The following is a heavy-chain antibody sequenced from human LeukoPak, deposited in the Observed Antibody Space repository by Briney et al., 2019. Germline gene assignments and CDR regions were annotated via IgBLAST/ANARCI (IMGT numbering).Heavy chain of an antibody. CDR1: GGSIKNYF. J-gene: IGHJ3*02. CDR2: IYYSGST. Sequence: SSETLSLTCSVSGGSIKNYFWSWVRQPPGKGLEWIGYIYYSGSTTYNPSLESRVTISIDTSKNQFSLKLSSVTAADTAVYYCARVKANDTGAFDIWGQGTMVTVSS. CDR3: ARVKANDTGAFDI. D-gene: IGHD2-8*01. V-gene: IGHV4-59*01.